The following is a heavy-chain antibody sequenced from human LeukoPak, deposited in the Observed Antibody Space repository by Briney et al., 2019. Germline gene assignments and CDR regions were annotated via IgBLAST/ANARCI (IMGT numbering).Heavy chain of an antibody. CDR3: TTDRYYDNSELQFQH. Sequence: GGSLRLSCAASGFTLNNAWMSWVRQAPGKGLERLGRIKRETDGGTIDYAAPVKGRFTISRDDSRNTLYLQMDSLKTEDTAVYYCTTDRYYDNSELQFQHWGQGTLVTVSS. J-gene: IGHJ1*01. V-gene: IGHV3-15*01. D-gene: IGHD3-22*01. CDR2: IKRETDGGTI. CDR1: GFTLNNAW.